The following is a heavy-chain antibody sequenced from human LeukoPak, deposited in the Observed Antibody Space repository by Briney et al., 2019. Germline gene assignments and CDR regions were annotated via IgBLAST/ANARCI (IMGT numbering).Heavy chain of an antibody. V-gene: IGHV4-34*01. D-gene: IGHD3-22*01. CDR1: GGSFSGYY. J-gene: IGHJ4*02. CDR2: INHSGST. Sequence: PSETLSLTCAVYGGSFSGYYWSWIRQPPGKGLEWIGEINHSGSTNYNPSLMSRVTISVDTSKNQFSLKLSSVTAADTAVYYCARVPWLPDYWGQGTLVTVSS. CDR3: ARVPWLPDY.